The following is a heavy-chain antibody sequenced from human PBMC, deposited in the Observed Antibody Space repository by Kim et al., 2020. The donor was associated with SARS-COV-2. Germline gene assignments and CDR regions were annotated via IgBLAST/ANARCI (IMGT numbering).Heavy chain of an antibody. CDR1: GFMFSNYG. V-gene: IGHV3-30*18. CDR2: LSYDGSHT. D-gene: IGHD3-22*01. CDR3: AKGDSINWYSPLEY. J-gene: IGHJ4*01. Sequence: GGSLRLSCAASGFMFSNYGMHWVRQAPGKGLEWVAVLSYDGSHTYYADSVKGRFTISRDNSKNTLYLQMNSLRAEDTALYFCAKGDSINWYSPLEYWGQGTPVTVSS.